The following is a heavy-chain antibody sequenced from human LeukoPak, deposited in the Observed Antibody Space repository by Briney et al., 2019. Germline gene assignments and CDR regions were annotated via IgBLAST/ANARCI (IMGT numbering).Heavy chain of an antibody. CDR3: ARSVESLIVVAYAFDI. V-gene: IGHV1-18*01. Sequence: GASVKVSCKASGYTFTSYGISWVRQAPGQGLEWMGWISAYNGNTNYAQKLQGRVTMTTDTSTSTAYMELRSLRSDDTAVYYCARSVESLIVVAYAFDIWGQGTMVTVSS. D-gene: IGHD3-22*01. CDR2: ISAYNGNT. J-gene: IGHJ3*02. CDR1: GYTFTSYG.